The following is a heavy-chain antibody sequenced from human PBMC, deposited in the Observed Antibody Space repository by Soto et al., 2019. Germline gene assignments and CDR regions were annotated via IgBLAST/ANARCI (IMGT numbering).Heavy chain of an antibody. Sequence: QVQLVQSGAEVKKPGASVKVSCKSSGYTFTSYAMHWVRQAPGQRLEWMGWINAGNGNTKYSQKLQGRVTITRDTSASKAYMELSSLRSEDTAVYYCARAGTHFYYYYGMDVWGQGTTVTVSS. CDR2: INAGNGNT. CDR1: GYTFTSYA. J-gene: IGHJ6*02. CDR3: ARAGTHFYYYYGMDV. D-gene: IGHD6-13*01. V-gene: IGHV1-3*01.